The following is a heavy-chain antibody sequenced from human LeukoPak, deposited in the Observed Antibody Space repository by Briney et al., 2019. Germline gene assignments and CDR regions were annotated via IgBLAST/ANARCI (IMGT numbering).Heavy chain of an antibody. D-gene: IGHD4-23*01. CDR3: ARGRLDYGGKGDIDY. CDR2: IYTSGST. CDR1: GGSISSYY. V-gene: IGHV4-4*07. Sequence: PSETLSLTCTVSGGSISSYYWSWIRQPAGKELEWIGRIYTSGSTNYNPSLKSRVTISVDTSKNQFSLKLSSVTAADTAVYYCARGRLDYGGKGDIDYWGQGTLVTVSS. J-gene: IGHJ4*02.